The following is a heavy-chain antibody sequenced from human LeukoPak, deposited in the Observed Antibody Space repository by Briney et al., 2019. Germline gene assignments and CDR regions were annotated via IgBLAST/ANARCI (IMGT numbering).Heavy chain of an antibody. D-gene: IGHD4-11*01. Sequence: PGRSLRLSCAASGFTFSSYGTHWVRQAPGKGLEWVAVIWYDGSNKYYADSVKGRFTISRDNSKNTLYLQMNSLRAEDTAVYYCATSPTVPVPPYYYYMDVWGKGTTVTVSS. CDR1: GFTFSSYG. V-gene: IGHV3-33*01. CDR2: IWYDGSNK. CDR3: ATSPTVPVPPYYYYMDV. J-gene: IGHJ6*03.